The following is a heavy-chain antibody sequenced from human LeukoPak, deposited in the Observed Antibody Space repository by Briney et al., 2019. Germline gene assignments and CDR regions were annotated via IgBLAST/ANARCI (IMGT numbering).Heavy chain of an antibody. Sequence: GGSLRLSCAGSGFIFNNYAMHWVRQPPGKGLEWVSGISWNSGTIDYADSVRGRFTISRDNAKNSLYLQMDSLRVEDTAVYYCAKASPRVLIVVDYWGQGTLVTVSS. V-gene: IGHV3-9*01. J-gene: IGHJ4*02. D-gene: IGHD3-22*01. CDR3: AKASPRVLIVVDY. CDR2: ISWNSGTI. CDR1: GFIFNNYA.